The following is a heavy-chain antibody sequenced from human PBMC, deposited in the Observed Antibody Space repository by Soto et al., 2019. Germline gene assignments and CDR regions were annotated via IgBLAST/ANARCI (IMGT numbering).Heavy chain of an antibody. J-gene: IGHJ4*02. Sequence: GGSLRLSCAASGIPFDDYAMHWVRQAPGKGLEWVSGISWNSGSIGYADSVKGRFTISRDNAKNSLYLQMNSLRAEDTALYYCAKDPLMATIRDPIPSDYWGQGTLVTVSS. CDR1: GIPFDDYA. CDR2: ISWNSGSI. CDR3: AKDPLMATIRDPIPSDY. D-gene: IGHD5-12*01. V-gene: IGHV3-9*01.